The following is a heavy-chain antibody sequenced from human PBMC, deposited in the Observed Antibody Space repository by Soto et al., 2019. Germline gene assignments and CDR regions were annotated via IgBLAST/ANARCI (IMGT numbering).Heavy chain of an antibody. D-gene: IGHD2-15*01. CDR1: EFTSSNYW. CDR2: INGDGSNM. V-gene: IGHV3-74*01. J-gene: IGHJ6*02. CDR3: ARGFRWGMDV. Sequence: PGGSLRLSCAASEFTSSNYWFHWVRQTPGKGLMWVSRINGDGSNMFYADSVKGRFTISRDNAKNTLYLQMNSLRAEDTALYYCARGFRWGMDVWGQGTTVTVSS.